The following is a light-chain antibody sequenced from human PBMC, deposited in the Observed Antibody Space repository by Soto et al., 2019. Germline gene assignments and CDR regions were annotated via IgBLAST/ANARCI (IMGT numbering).Light chain of an antibody. J-gene: IGKJ1*01. CDR1: QSISSY. CDR3: QQSYSTPWT. CDR2: AAS. V-gene: IGKV1-39*01. Sequence: DIQMTQSPSSLSASVGDRVTITCRASQSISSYVNWYQQKPGTAPKLLSYAASSLQSGVPSRFSGRGAGTDCTRTISSLQPEDFATYYCQQSYSTPWTVGQGTKVEIK.